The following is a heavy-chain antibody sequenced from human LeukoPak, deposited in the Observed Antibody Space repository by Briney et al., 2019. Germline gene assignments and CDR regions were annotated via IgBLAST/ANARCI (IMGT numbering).Heavy chain of an antibody. CDR1: GFTVSTNY. V-gene: IGHV3-53*01. CDR2: IYIGGTT. CDR3: ARGSGSHAETMN. J-gene: IGHJ4*02. D-gene: IGHD1-26*01. Sequence: PGGSLRLSCAASGFTVSTNYMNWVRQAPGKGLEWVSVIYIGGTTDYADSVKGRFTISRDNSKNTLYLQMNSLRAEDTAVYYCARGSGSHAETMNWGQGTLVTVSS.